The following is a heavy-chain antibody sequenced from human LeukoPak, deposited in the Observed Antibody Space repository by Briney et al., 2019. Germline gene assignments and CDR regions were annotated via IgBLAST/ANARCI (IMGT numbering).Heavy chain of an antibody. Sequence: ASVEVSFKASGYTFTTYGISWVRQAPGQGLEWMGWINAYNSNTNYAQKLQGRVTMTTDTSTSTAYMELRSLRSDDSAVYYCARDGSGTWNDYWGQGTLVTVSS. CDR3: ARDGSGTWNDY. CDR1: GYTFTTYG. V-gene: IGHV1-18*01. D-gene: IGHD3-10*01. CDR2: INAYNSNT. J-gene: IGHJ4*02.